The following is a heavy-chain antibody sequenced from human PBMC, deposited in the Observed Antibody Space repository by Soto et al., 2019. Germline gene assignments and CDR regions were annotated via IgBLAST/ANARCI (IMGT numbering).Heavy chain of an antibody. J-gene: IGHJ4*02. CDR3: TKSSGGSSSVGMDY. Sequence: GGSLRLSCAVSGFIFKNYALNWVRQAPGKGLEWVASITRDGYNKYYADSVKGRFTISRDNSKNTLSLQMTAQRVEDSSVYYCTKSSGGSSSVGMDYWGPGTLVTVSS. CDR1: GFIFKNYA. CDR2: ITRDGYNK. V-gene: IGHV3-30*04. D-gene: IGHD6-6*01.